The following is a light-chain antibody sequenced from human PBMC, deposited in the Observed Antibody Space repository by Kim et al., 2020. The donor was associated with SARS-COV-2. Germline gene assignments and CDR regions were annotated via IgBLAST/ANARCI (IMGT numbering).Light chain of an antibody. CDR1: SSDVGSYDL. CDR3: CSYAGSFWV. CDR2: EVS. J-gene: IGLJ3*02. V-gene: IGLV2-23*02. Sequence: PGQSITISCTGTSSDVGSYDLVSWDQQHPGKAPKLMIYEVSKRPSGVSNRFSGSKSGNTASLTISGLQAEDEADYYCCSYAGSFWVFGGGTQLTVL.